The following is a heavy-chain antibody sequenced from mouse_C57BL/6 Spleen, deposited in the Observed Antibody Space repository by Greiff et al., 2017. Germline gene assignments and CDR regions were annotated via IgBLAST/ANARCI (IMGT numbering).Heavy chain of an antibody. D-gene: IGHD1-1*01. CDR2: IDPSDSYT. J-gene: IGHJ2*01. CDR3: AIRGRGYFDY. V-gene: IGHV1-69*01. CDR1: GYTFSSYW. Sequence: VQLQQPGAELVMPGASVKLSCKASGYTFSSYWMHWVQQRPGQGLEWIGEIDPSDSYTNYNQKFKGKSTLTVDKSSSTAYMQLSSLTSEDSAVYYCAIRGRGYFDYWGQGTTLTVSS.